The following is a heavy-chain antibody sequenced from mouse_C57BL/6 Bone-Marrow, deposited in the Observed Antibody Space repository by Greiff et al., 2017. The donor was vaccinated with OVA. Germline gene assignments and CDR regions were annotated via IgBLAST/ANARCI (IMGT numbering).Heavy chain of an antibody. J-gene: IGHJ1*03. CDR2: IYPGGGYT. Sequence: VQLQQSGAELVRPGTSVKMSCKASGYTFTNYWIGWAKQRPGHGLEWIGDIYPGGGYTNYNEKLKGKATLTADKSSSTAYMQFSSLTSEDSAIYYCARYGYYGSSRYWYFDVWGTGTTVTVSS. CDR1: GYTFTNYW. D-gene: IGHD1-1*01. V-gene: IGHV1-63*01. CDR3: ARYGYYGSSRYWYFDV.